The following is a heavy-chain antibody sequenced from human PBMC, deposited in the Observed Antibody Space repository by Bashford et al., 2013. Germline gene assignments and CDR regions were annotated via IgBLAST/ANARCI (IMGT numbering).Heavy chain of an antibody. CDR3: ARAAFGGLNRYYYNGMDV. V-gene: IGHV4-61*01. D-gene: IGHD3-10*01. CDR2: LLQWEH. J-gene: IGHJ6*02. Sequence: SETLSLTCSVSGGSVSSSYYYWSWIRQPQEGTGVDWVYLLQWEHQLQPSLKSRVTISVDTSKNRFSLKLSSVTAADTAVYYCARAAFGGLNRYYYNGMDVWGQGPRSPSP. CDR1: GGSVSSSYYY.